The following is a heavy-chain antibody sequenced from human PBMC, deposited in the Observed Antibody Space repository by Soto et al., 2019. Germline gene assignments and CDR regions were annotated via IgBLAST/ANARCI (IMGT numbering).Heavy chain of an antibody. CDR3: ARHEQSRVATIFDY. CDR1: GGYISSYY. Sequence: PSETLSLTCTVSGGYISSYYWSWIRQPPGKGLEWIGYIYYSGSTNYNPSLKSRVTISVDTSKNQFSLKLSSVTAADTAVYYCARHEQSRVATIFDYWGQGTLVTVSS. D-gene: IGHD5-12*01. V-gene: IGHV4-59*08. J-gene: IGHJ4*02. CDR2: IYYSGST.